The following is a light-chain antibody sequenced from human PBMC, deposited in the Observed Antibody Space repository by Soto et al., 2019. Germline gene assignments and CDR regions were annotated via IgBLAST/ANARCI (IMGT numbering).Light chain of an antibody. J-gene: IGKJ4*01. CDR2: DAS. V-gene: IGKV3D-11*01. CDR1: QGVSSY. CDR3: QQRSNWFT. Sequence: EIVLTQSPATLPLSPGERATLSCRASQGVSSYLAWYQQKPGQAPRLLIYDASNRATGIPARFSGSGPGTDFTLTISSLEPEDFAVYYCQQRSNWFTFGGGTKVEIK.